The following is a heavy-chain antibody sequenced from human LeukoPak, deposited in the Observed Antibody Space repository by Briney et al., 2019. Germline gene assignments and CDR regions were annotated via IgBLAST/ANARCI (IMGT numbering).Heavy chain of an antibody. J-gene: IGHJ3*02. CDR2: INHSGST. D-gene: IGHD3-10*01. V-gene: IGHV4-34*01. Sequence: SETLSLTCAVYGGSFSGYYWSWIRQPPGKGLEWIGEINHSGSTNYNPSLKSRVTISVDTSKNQFSLKLSSVTAADTAVCYCARMTYGDRDAFDMWGQGTMVTVSS. CDR3: ARMTYGDRDAFDM. CDR1: GGSFSGYY.